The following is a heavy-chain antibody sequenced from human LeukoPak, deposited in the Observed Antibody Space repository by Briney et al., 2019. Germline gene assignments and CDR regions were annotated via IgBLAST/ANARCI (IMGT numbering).Heavy chain of an antibody. V-gene: IGHV4-61*02. J-gene: IGHJ3*02. Sequence: SETLSLTCTVSGGSINNGNHFWTWIRQPAGKGLEWIGRIFTGGSTNYNPSLESRLTMSIDTSKNQFSLKLSSVTAADTAVYYCARDYGSGPKDAFDIWGQGTMVTVSS. CDR2: IFTGGST. CDR1: GGSINNGNHF. D-gene: IGHD3-10*01. CDR3: ARDYGSGPKDAFDI.